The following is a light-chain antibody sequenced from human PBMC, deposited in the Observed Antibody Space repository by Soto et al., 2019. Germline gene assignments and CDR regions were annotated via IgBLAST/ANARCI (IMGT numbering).Light chain of an antibody. CDR1: QSISSTF. CDR3: QQYESSWT. CDR2: GAS. V-gene: IGKV3-20*01. Sequence: EIVLTQSPGTLSLSPGEGATLSCRASQSISSTFLAWYQHKPGQAPRVLIYGASRRAAGIPDGFSGSGSGTDFTLTISRLEPEAFAVYYCQQYESSWTFGQGTKVEMK. J-gene: IGKJ1*01.